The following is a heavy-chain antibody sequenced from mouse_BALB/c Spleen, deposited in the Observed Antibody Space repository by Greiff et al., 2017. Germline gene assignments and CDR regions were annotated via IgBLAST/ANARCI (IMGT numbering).Heavy chain of an antibody. CDR3: ASYWYFDV. CDR2: IDPANGNT. CDR1: GFNIKDTY. J-gene: IGHJ1*01. V-gene: IGHV14-3*02. Sequence: VQLQQSGAELVKPGASVKLSCTASGFNIKDTYMHWVKQRPEQGLEWIGRIDPANGNTKYDPKFQGKATITADTSSNTAYLQLSSLTSEDTAVYYCASYWYFDVWGAGTTVTVAS.